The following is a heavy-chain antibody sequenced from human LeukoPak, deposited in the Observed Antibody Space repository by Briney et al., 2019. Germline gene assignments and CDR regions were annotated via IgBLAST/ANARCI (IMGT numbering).Heavy chain of an antibody. CDR3: ASGFSSSTFDY. V-gene: IGHV4-31*03. D-gene: IGHD6-13*01. Sequence: SEALSLTCTVSGGSISSGGYYWSWIRQHPGKGLEWIGYIYYSGSTYYNPSLKSRVTISVDTSKNQFSLKLSSVTAADTAVYYCASGFSSSTFDYWGQGTLVTVSS. CDR1: GGSISSGGYY. J-gene: IGHJ4*02. CDR2: IYYSGST.